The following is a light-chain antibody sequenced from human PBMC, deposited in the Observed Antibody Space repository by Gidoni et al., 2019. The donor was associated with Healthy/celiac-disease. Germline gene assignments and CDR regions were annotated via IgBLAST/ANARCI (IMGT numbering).Light chain of an antibody. V-gene: IGKV1-33*01. J-gene: IGKJ2*01. CDR2: DAS. Sequence: DIQMTQSPSSLSASVGDRVTITCPASQDISNYLNWYQQKPGKAPKLLSYDASNLETGVPSRFIGSGSGTDFTVTISSLQPEDIATYYCQQYDNLPPDTFGQGTKLEIK. CDR3: QQYDNLPPDT. CDR1: QDISNY.